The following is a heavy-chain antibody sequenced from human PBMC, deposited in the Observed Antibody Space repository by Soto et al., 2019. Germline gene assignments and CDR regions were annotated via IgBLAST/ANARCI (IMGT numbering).Heavy chain of an antibody. Sequence: QVQLQESGPGLAKPSQTVSLTCTVSGASLSSGGHYWTWIRHVPGKDLEWIGYIFHTGTTFYTPSLKSRVLMSIDTSDTYFSLNLNSVTAADTAVYYCARGLGYDSNGHFLAAFHIWGHGTMVSVSA. CDR3: ARGLGYDSNGHFLAAFHI. D-gene: IGHD3-22*01. CDR1: GASLSSGGHY. V-gene: IGHV4-31*03. CDR2: IFHTGTT. J-gene: IGHJ3*02.